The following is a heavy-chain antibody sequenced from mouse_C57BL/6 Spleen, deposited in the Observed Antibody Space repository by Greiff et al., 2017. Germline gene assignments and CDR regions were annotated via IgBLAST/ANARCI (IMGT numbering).Heavy chain of an antibody. CDR1: GFTFSSYG. V-gene: IGHV5-6*01. CDR3: ARHQPWMAY. J-gene: IGHJ3*01. Sequence: EVKLMESGGDLVKPGGSLKLSCAASGFTFSSYGMSWVRQTPDKRLEWVATISSGGSYTYYPDSVKGRFTISRDNTKNTLYLQMSSLKSEDTAMYYCARHQPWMAYWGQGTLVTVSA. CDR2: ISSGGSYT.